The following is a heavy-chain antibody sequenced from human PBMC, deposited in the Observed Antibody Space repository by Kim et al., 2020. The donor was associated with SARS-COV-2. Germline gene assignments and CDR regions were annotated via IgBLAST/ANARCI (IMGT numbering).Heavy chain of an antibody. D-gene: IGHD5-12*01. J-gene: IGHJ4*02. V-gene: IGHV2-5*01. Sequence: SPSLKSRLTITKDTSKNQVVLTMTNMDPVDTATYYCAHRPEWLPVDYFDYWGQGTLVTVSS. CDR3: AHRPEWLPVDYFDY.